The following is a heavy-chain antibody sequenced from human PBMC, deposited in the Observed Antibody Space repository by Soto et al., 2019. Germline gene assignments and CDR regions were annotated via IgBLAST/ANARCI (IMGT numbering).Heavy chain of an antibody. CDR1: GGSISSSKW. CDR3: ESRRSSGYYLYDDFDI. D-gene: IGHD3-22*01. J-gene: IGHJ3*02. Sequence: SENLSLTFAVPGGSISSSKWWSWVRQPPGKGLEWIVEIYHSGSTNYNPYLKSRVTISVDKSKNQFSLKLSSVTAADTAVYYCESRRSSGYYLYDDFDIWGQGTMVPVSS. CDR2: IYHSGST. V-gene: IGHV4-4*02.